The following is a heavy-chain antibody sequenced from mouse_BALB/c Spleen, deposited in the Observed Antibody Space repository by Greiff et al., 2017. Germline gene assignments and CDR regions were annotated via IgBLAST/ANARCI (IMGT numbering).Heavy chain of an antibody. J-gene: IGHJ2*01. D-gene: IGHD2-14*01. CDR3: ARHQVRLIFDY. CDR1: GFTFSSYG. Sequence: EVMLVESGGDLVKPGGSLKLSCAASGFTFSSYGMSWVRQTPDKRLEWVATISSGGSYTYYPDSVKGRFTISRDNAKNTLYLQMSSLKSEDTAMYYCARHQVRLIFDYWGQGTTLTVSS. CDR2: ISSGGSYT. V-gene: IGHV5-6*01.